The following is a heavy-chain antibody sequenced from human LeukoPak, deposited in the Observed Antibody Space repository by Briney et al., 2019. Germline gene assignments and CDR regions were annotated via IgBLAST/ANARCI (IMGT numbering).Heavy chain of an antibody. J-gene: IGHJ5*02. CDR1: GYTFTGYY. CDR2: INPNSGGT. Sequence: ASVQVSCKASGYTFTGYYMHWVRQAPGQGLEGMGWINPNSGGTNYAQKFQGRATMTRDTSISTAYMELSRLRSDDTAVYYCARDKGGYSLNWFDPWGQGTLVTVSS. D-gene: IGHD5-18*01. CDR3: ARDKGGYSLNWFDP. V-gene: IGHV1-2*02.